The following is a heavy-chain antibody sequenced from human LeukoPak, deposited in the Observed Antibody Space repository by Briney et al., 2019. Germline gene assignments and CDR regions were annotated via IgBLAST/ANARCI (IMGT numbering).Heavy chain of an antibody. D-gene: IGHD6-19*01. CDR2: IYSGGST. CDR1: GFTVSSNY. CDR3: AREEYSSGWFDY. J-gene: IGHJ4*02. V-gene: IGHV3-53*01. Sequence: GGSLRRSCAASGFTVSSNYMSWVRQAPGKGLEWVSVIYSGGSTYYADSVKGRFTISRDNSKNTLYLQMNSLRAEDTAVYYCAREEYSSGWFDYWGQGTLVTVSS.